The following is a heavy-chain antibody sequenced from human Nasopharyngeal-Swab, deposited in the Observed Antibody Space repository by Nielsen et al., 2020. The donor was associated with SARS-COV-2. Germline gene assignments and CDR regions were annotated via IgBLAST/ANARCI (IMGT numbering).Heavy chain of an antibody. V-gene: IGHV1-3*01. CDR3: ARDYDFWSGYLYYGMDV. D-gene: IGHD3-3*01. CDR1: LYTFTSYA. CDR2: INAGNGNT. Sequence: ASVKVSFPSSLYTFTSYAMHWVRQAPGQRLEWMGWINAGNGNTKYSQKFQGRVTITRDTSASTAYRELSSLRSEDTAVYYCARDYDFWSGYLYYGMDVWGPGTTVTVPS. J-gene: IGHJ6*02.